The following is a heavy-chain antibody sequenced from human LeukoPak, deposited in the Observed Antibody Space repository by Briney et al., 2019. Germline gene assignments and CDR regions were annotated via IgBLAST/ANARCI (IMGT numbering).Heavy chain of an antibody. CDR2: ISGSGAST. CDR3: AKEGVGATTARGYFDY. J-gene: IGHJ4*02. CDR1: GFTFSNYA. D-gene: IGHD1-26*01. V-gene: IGHV3-23*01. Sequence: GGSLRLSCAASGFTFSNYAMSWVRQAPGKGLEWVSGISGSGASTYYADSVKGRFTISRDNSKNTLYLQMNSLRAEDTAVYYCAKEGVGATTARGYFDYWGQGTLVTVSS.